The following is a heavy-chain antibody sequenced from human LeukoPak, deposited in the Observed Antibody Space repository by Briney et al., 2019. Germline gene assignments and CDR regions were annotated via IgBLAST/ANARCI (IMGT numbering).Heavy chain of an antibody. D-gene: IGHD3-22*01. CDR1: GFTFSSYA. V-gene: IGHV3-30-3*01. J-gene: IGHJ4*02. CDR3: AVSGYLFDY. Sequence: GRSLRLSCAASGFTFSSYAMHWVRQAPGKGLEWVAVISYDGSNKYYADSVKGRFTISRDNSKNTLYLQMNSLRAEDTAVYYCAVSGYLFDYWGQGTLVTVSS. CDR2: ISYDGSNK.